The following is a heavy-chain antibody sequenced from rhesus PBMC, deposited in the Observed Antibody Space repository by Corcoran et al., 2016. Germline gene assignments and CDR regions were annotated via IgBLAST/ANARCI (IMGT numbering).Heavy chain of an antibody. CDR1: WGSISDSYD. CDR3: ARRETMVAPYGLDS. CDR2: IYCSGDNT. V-gene: IGHV4S7*01. J-gene: IGHJ6*01. D-gene: IGHD4-4*01. Sequence: QVQLQESGPGLVKPSETLSLTCAVSWGSISDSYDWSWIRQPPGKGLGWIGYIYCSGDNTYYNPSLKSRVTISTDTSKNQFSLKLSSVTAADTAVYYCARRETMVAPYGLDSWGQGVVVTVSS.